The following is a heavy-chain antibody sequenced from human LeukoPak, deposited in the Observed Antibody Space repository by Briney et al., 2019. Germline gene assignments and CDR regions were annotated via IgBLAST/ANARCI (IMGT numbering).Heavy chain of an antibody. CDR3: AKSGGIQLWSCFDY. D-gene: IGHD5-18*01. Sequence: GGSLRLSCAASGFTFSSYAMSWVRQAPGKGLEWVSAISGSGGSTCYADSVKGRFTISRDNSKNTLCLQMNSLRAEDTAVYYCAKSGGIQLWSCFDYWGQGTLVTVSS. CDR2: ISGSGGST. J-gene: IGHJ4*02. V-gene: IGHV3-23*01. CDR1: GFTFSSYA.